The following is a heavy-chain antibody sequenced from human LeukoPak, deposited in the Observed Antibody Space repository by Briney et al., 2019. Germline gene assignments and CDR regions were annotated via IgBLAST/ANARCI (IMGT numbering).Heavy chain of an antibody. CDR3: AKGHYMDV. Sequence: PGRSLRLSCAASGFSFSSYGMHWVRQAPGKGLEWVAVISHDGSNKYYADSVKGRFTISRDSSKNTLYLQMNSLRAEDTAVYYCAKGHYMDVWGKGTTVTVSS. V-gene: IGHV3-30*18. CDR1: GFSFSSYG. J-gene: IGHJ6*03. CDR2: ISHDGSNK.